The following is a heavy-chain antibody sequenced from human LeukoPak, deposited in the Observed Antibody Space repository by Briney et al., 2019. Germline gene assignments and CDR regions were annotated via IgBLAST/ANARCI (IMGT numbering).Heavy chain of an antibody. CDR1: GYTVSSNY. CDR2: IYRGGST. D-gene: IGHD3-16*01. J-gene: IGHJ4*02. CDR3: ARNDEYLDY. Sequence: GGSLRLSCEASGYTVSSNYMSWVRQAPGKGLEWVSVIYRGGSTYYADSVKGRFTISRDNSKNTLYLQMNSLRAEDTAVYYCARNDEYLDYWGQGTLVTVFS. V-gene: IGHV3-53*01.